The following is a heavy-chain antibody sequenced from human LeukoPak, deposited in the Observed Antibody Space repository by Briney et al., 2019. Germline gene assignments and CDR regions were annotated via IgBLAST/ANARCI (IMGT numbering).Heavy chain of an antibody. Sequence: GGSLRLSCAASGFTFSNHGMNWVRQAPGKGLEWVSGISPSGDITYYADSVKGRFTISRDNSKNTLYLEVISLTAADTAVYYCARSRSRPLLPPLPKSQYYFDYWGQGTLVTVSS. D-gene: IGHD2-21*01. V-gene: IGHV3-23*01. J-gene: IGHJ4*02. CDR2: ISPSGDIT. CDR3: ARSRSRPLLPPLPKSQYYFDY. CDR1: GFTFSNHG.